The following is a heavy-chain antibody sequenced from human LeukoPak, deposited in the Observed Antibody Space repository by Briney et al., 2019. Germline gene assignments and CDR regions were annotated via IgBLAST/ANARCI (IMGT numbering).Heavy chain of an antibody. CDR1: GGSISSYY. Sequence: SETLSLTCTVSGGSISSYYWSWIRQPPGKGLEWIGYIYYSGSTNYNPSLKSRVTISVDTSKNQFSLKLSSVTAADTAVYYCARRAYYYDSSGYPTNSPFDYWGQGTLVTVSS. J-gene: IGHJ4*02. CDR3: ARRAYYYDSSGYPTNSPFDY. CDR2: IYYSGST. V-gene: IGHV4-59*01. D-gene: IGHD3-22*01.